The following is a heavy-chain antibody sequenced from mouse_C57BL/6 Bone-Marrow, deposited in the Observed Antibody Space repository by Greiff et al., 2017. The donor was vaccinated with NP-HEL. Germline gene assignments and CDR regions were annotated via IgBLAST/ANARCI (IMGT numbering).Heavy chain of an antibody. CDR1: GFTFSSYA. D-gene: IGHD1-1*01. J-gene: IGHJ3*01. CDR3: ARDSLITPFAY. V-gene: IGHV5-4*01. CDR2: ISDGGSYT. Sequence: EVNVVESGGGLVKPGGSLKLSCAASGFTFSSYAMSWVRQTPEKRLEWVATISDGGSYTYYPDNVKGRFTISRDNAKNNLYLQMSHLKSEDTAMYYCARDSLITPFAYWGQGTLVTVSA.